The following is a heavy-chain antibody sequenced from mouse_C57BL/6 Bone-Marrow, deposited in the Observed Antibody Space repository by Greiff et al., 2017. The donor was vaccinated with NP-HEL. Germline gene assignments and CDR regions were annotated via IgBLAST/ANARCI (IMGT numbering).Heavy chain of an antibody. J-gene: IGHJ1*03. CDR1: GYTFTTYP. CDR2: FHPYNDDT. CDR3: ARGGYYVGWYFDV. D-gene: IGHD2-3*01. Sequence: VKVVESGAELVKPGASVKMSCKASGYTFTTYPIEWMKQNHGKSLEWIGNFHPYNDDTKYNEKFKGKATLTVEKSSSTVYLELSRLTSDDSAVYYCARGGYYVGWYFDVWGTGTTVTVSS. V-gene: IGHV1-47*01.